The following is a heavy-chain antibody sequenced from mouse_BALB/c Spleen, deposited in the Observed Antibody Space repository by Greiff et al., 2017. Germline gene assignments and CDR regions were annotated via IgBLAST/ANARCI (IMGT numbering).Heavy chain of an antibody. D-gene: IGHD1-1*01. V-gene: IGHV1-4*01. CDR2: INPSSGYT. Sequence: VQLQQSGAELARPGASVKMSCKASGYTFTSYTMHWVNQRPGQGLEWIGYINPSSGYTNYNQKFKDKATLTADKSSSTAYMQLSSLTSEDSAVYDGAREPYYYGSSPWFAYWGQGTLVTGSA. CDR1: GYTFTSYT. CDR3: AREPYYYGSSPWFAY. J-gene: IGHJ3*01.